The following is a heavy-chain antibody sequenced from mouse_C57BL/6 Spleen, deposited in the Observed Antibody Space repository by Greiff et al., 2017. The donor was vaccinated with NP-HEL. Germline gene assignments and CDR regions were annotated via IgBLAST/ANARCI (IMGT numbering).Heavy chain of an antibody. D-gene: IGHD4-1*02. V-gene: IGHV5-17*01. CDR2: ISSGSSTI. Sequence: EVHLVESGGGLVKPGGSLKLSCAASGFTFSDYGMHWVRQAPEKGLEWVAYISSGSSTIYYADTVKGRFTISRDNAKNTLFLQMTSLRSEDAAMYYCAREGQLGRDYFDYWGKGTTLTVSS. CDR3: AREGQLGRDYFDY. CDR1: GFTFSDYG. J-gene: IGHJ2*01.